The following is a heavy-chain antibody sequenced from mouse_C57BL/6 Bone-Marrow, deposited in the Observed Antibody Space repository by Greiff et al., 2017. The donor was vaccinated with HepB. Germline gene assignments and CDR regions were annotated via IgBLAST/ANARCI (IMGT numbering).Heavy chain of an antibody. Sequence: EVKVEESGGGLVQPGESLKLSCESNEYEFPSHDMSWVRKTPEKRLELVAAINSDGGSTYYPDTMERRFIISRDNTKKTLYLQMSSLRSEDTALYYCARHPWDDAWFAYWGQGTLVTVSA. CDR2: INSDGGST. J-gene: IGHJ3*01. V-gene: IGHV5-2*03. CDR1: EYEFPSHD. CDR3: ARHPWDDAWFAY. D-gene: IGHD4-1*01.